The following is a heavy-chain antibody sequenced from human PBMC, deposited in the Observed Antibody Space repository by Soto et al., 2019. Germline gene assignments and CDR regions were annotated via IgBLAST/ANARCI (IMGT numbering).Heavy chain of an antibody. D-gene: IGHD3-22*01. Sequence: SVKVSCKASGGTFSSYAISWVRQAPGQGLEWMGGIIPIFGTANYAQKFQGRVTITADESTSTAYMELSSLRSEDTAVYYCARDGQLATVYSSGYFDYWGQGTLVTVSS. CDR2: IIPIFGTA. J-gene: IGHJ4*02. CDR1: GGTFSSYA. CDR3: ARDGQLATVYSSGYFDY. V-gene: IGHV1-69*13.